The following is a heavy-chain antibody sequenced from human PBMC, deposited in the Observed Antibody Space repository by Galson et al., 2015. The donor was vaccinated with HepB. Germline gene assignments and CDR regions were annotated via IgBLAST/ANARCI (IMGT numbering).Heavy chain of an antibody. CDR2: ISAYNGNT. CDR1: GYTFTSYG. J-gene: IGHJ6*03. D-gene: IGHD3-3*01. Sequence: SVKVSCKASGYTFTSYGISWVRQAPGQGLEWMGWISAYNGNTNYAQKLQGRVTMTTDTSTSTAYMELRSLRSDDTAVYYCAREGLYVLRFLEPGAREIYMDVWGKGTTVTVSS. V-gene: IGHV1-18*01. CDR3: AREGLYVLRFLEPGAREIYMDV.